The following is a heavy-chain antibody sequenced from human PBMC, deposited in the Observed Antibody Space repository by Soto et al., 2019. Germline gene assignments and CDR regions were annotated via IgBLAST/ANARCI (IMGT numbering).Heavy chain of an antibody. D-gene: IGHD6-13*01. CDR2: INHSGST. J-gene: IGHJ5*02. Sequence: QVQLQQWGAGLLKPSETLSLTCAVYGGSFSGYYWSWIRQPPGKGLEWIGEINHSGSTNYNPSLKSRVTISVDTSKNQFSLKLSSVTAADTAVYYCARGLTPFGSGSWARRVNWFDPWGQGTLVTVSS. CDR1: GGSFSGYY. CDR3: ARGLTPFGSGSWARRVNWFDP. V-gene: IGHV4-34*01.